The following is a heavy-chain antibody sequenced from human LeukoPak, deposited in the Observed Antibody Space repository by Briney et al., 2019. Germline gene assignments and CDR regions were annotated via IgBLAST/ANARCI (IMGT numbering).Heavy chain of an antibody. V-gene: IGHV3-30*04. CDR2: ISYDGSNK. J-gene: IGHJ4*02. D-gene: IGHD3-3*02. CDR1: GFTFSSYA. Sequence: GRSLRLSCAASGFTFSSYAMHWVRQAPGKGLEWVAVISYDGSNKYYADSVKGRFTISRDNSKNTLYLQMNSLRAEDTAVYYCARGHFWSGYYGYYFDYWGQGTLVTVSS. CDR3: ARGHFWSGYYGYYFDY.